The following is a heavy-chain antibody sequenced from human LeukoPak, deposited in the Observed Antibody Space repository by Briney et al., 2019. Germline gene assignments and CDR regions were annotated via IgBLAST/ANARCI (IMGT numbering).Heavy chain of an antibody. CDR1: GFTFSDYG. CDR3: ANSDTSGYYDY. CDR2: ISYHGSDE. D-gene: IGHD3-22*01. Sequence: GRSLRLSCAASGFTFSDYGMHWVRQAPGKGLEWVAVISYHGSDEYYADSVKGRFTISRDNSKNTLYLQMNSLRPEDTAVYYCANSDTSGYYDYWGQGTLVTVSS. V-gene: IGHV3-30*18. J-gene: IGHJ4*02.